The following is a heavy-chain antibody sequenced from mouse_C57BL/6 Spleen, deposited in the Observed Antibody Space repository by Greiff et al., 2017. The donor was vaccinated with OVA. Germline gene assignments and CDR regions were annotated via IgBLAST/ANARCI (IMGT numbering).Heavy chain of an antibody. Sequence: QVHVKQPGAELVKPGASVKMSCKASGYTFTSYWITWVKQRPGQGLEWIGDIYPGSGSTNYNEKFKSKATLTVDTSSSTAYMQLSSLTSEDSAVYYCARGEGITTVVRDYWGQGTTLTVSS. J-gene: IGHJ2*01. V-gene: IGHV1-55*01. CDR3: ARGEGITTVVRDY. CDR1: GYTFTSYW. CDR2: IYPGSGST. D-gene: IGHD1-1*01.